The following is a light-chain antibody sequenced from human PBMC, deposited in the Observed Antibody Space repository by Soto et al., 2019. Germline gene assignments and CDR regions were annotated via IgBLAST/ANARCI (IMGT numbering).Light chain of an antibody. V-gene: IGKV3-20*01. Sequence: EIVLTQSPGTLSLSPGERATLSCRASQSVSNNYLAWYQQKPGQAPRLLIYGASIRATGVPDRSSGSGSGTDFTLTISRLEPEDFAVYSCQHYGTSRVTFGPGTKVDIK. J-gene: IGKJ3*01. CDR3: QHYGTSRVT. CDR1: QSVSNNY. CDR2: GAS.